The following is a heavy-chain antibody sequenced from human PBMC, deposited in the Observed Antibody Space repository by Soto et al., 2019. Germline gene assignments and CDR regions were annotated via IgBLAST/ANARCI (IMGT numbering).Heavy chain of an antibody. CDR2: LGGGGDT. D-gene: IGHD3-9*01. CDR1: GFSFNNYT. V-gene: IGHV3-23*01. J-gene: IGHJ4*02. Sequence: GGSLRLSCAASGFSFNNYTMNWVRQAPGKGLEWVSALGGGGDTHYAESVKGRFTISRDYSKNILLLQMNSLRDEDSAIYYCTKDRHPDGIWTFDFWGQGTLVTVSS. CDR3: TKDRHPDGIWTFDF.